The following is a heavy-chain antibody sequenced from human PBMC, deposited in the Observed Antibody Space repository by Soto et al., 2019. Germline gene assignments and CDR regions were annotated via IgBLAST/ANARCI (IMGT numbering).Heavy chain of an antibody. CDR1: GFTVNSNY. CDR3: AKDTYYYDRSGYYTYDH. D-gene: IGHD3-22*01. V-gene: IGHV3-66*01. Sequence: GGSLRLSCAASGFTVNSNYMSWVRQAPGEGLEWVSAIYSGGNTYYADSVKGRFIVARDNSKNMLYLEMNSLRAEDTAVYYCAKDTYYYDRSGYYTYDHWGQGTQVTVSS. J-gene: IGHJ4*02. CDR2: IYSGGNT.